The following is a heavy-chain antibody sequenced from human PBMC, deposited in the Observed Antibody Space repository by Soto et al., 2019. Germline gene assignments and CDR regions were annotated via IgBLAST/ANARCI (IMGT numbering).Heavy chain of an antibody. V-gene: IGHV3-23*01. D-gene: IGHD3-16*02. CDR3: ARGWVVSDYIWGSYRSDPDAFDI. J-gene: IGHJ3*02. Sequence: GGSLRLSCAASGFTFSTYAMSWVRQPPGKGLEWVSGITGSGGNIYYADSVKGRFTISRDNSKNTLYLQMNSLRAEDTAVYYCARGWVVSDYIWGSYRSDPDAFDIWGQWTMVTVSS. CDR1: GFTFSTYA. CDR2: ITGSGGNI.